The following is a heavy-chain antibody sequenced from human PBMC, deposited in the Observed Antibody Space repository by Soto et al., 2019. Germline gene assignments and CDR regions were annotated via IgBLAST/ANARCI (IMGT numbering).Heavy chain of an antibody. CDR1: GGSISSYY. CDR2: IFYSGSA. CDR3: ARGNEVVVLYFDY. Sequence: SETLSLTCTVSGGSISSYYWRWIRLTPGKGLEWIGFIFYSGSANYYESLMNRVTLSVDTSKYQVSLTLSSVAAADTGVYYCARGNEVVVLYFDYCGQGTLV. D-gene: IGHD2-15*01. V-gene: IGHV4-59*01. J-gene: IGHJ4*02.